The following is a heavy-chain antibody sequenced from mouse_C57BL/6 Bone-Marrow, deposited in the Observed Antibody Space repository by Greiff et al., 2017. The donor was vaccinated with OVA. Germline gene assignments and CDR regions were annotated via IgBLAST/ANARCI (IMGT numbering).Heavy chain of an antibody. V-gene: IGHV1-54*01. CDR3: ARWGTTVVAYYAMDY. Sequence: VQLQQSGAELVRPGTSVKVSCKASGYAFTNYLIEWVKQRPGQGLAWIGVINPGSGGTNYNEKFKGKATLTADKASSTAYMQLSSLTSEDSAVYFCARWGTTVVAYYAMDYWGQGTSVTVSS. CDR1: GYAFTNYL. J-gene: IGHJ4*01. CDR2: INPGSGGT. D-gene: IGHD1-1*01.